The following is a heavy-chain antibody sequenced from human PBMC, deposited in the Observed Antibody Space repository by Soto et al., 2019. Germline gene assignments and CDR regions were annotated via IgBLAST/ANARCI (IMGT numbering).Heavy chain of an antibody. V-gene: IGHV1-18*01. CDR3: AKSRVSPSGGRPCYYYGMDV. J-gene: IGHJ6*02. Sequence: ASVKVSCKASGYTFTSYGISWVRQAPGQGLEWMGWISAYYGNTNYAQKFQGRVTITADESTSTAYMELSSLRSEDTAVYYCAKSRVSPSGGRPCYYYGMDVWGQGTTVTVSS. D-gene: IGHD2-15*01. CDR1: GYTFTSYG. CDR2: ISAYYGNT.